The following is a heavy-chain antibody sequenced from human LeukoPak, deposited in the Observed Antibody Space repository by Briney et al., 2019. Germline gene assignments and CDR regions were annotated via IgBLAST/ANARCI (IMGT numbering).Heavy chain of an antibody. CDR3: ARSWGKSRFSSYYYYMDV. CDR1: GGTFSSYA. CDR2: IIPIFGTA. J-gene: IGHJ6*03. Sequence: EASVKVSCKASGGTFSSYAISWVRQAPGQGLEWMGGIIPIFGTASYAQKFQGRVTITTDESTSTAYMELSSLRSEDTAVYYCARSWGKSRFSSYYYYMDVWGKGTTVTVSS. V-gene: IGHV1-69*05. D-gene: IGHD3-16*01.